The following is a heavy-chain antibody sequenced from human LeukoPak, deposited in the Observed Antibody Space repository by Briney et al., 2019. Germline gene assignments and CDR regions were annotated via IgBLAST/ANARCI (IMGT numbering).Heavy chain of an antibody. J-gene: IGHJ4*02. V-gene: IGHV3-7*01. D-gene: IGHD5-18*01. CDR1: GFTFSSYW. CDR2: IKQDGSEK. CDR3: ASGGYSYGSQSAAAALDY. Sequence: GGSLRLSCAASGFTFSSYWMSWVRQAPGKGLEWVANIKQDGSEKYYVDSVKGRFTISRDNAKNSLYLQMNSLRAEDTAVYYCASGGYSYGSQSAAAALDYWGQGTLVTVSS.